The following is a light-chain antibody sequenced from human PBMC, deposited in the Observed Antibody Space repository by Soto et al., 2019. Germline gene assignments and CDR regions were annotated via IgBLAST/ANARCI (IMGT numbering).Light chain of an antibody. J-gene: IGKJ1*01. CDR2: GAS. Sequence: EIVLTHSPGTLSLSPGERATLSCRASQSIDNNYLAWYQQKPGQAPRLVIYGASTRATDIPDRFSASGSGTDFTLTISRLEPEDFEVCYCQQYSRAPLTFGQGTKVDIK. CDR3: QQYSRAPLT. V-gene: IGKV3-20*01. CDR1: QSIDNNY.